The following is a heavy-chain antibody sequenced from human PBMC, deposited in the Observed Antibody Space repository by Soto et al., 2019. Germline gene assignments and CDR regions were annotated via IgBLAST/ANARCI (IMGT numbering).Heavy chain of an antibody. D-gene: IGHD1-26*01. CDR1: GFTFSSYA. J-gene: IGHJ4*02. Sequence: EVQLLESGGGLVQPGGSLRLSCAASGFTFSSYAMSWVRQAPGKGLEWVSAISGSGGSTYYADSVKGRFTISRDNSKNALYLQMNSLRAEDTAVYYCAKGRLRGQTGGGFDYWGQGTLVTVSS. CDR3: AKGRLRGQTGGGFDY. V-gene: IGHV3-23*01. CDR2: ISGSGGST.